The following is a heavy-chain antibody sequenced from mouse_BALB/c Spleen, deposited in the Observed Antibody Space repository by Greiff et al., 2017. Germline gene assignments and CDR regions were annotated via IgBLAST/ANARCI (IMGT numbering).Heavy chain of an antibody. CDR3: ARQGGGRYFDY. D-gene: IGHD3-3*01. CDR1: GFTFSSYG. CDR2: ISSGGSYT. J-gene: IGHJ2*01. V-gene: IGHV5-6*01. Sequence: EVKLQESGGDLVKPGGSLKLSCAASGFTFSSYGMSWVRQTPDKRLEWVATISSGGSYTYYPDSVKGRFTISRDNAKNTLYLQMSSLKSEDTAMYYCARQGGGRYFDYGGQGTTLTVPS.